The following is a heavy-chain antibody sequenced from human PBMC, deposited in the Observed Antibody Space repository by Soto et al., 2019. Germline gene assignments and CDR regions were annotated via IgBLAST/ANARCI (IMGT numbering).Heavy chain of an antibody. Sequence: SETMPLPCTVSSDSISSYSWIWIRQYPGKGLEWIGYTDYSGNTNYNPSLKSRVTISGDTSKNQFSLRLSSVTAADTAVYYCARAVGDPLYYLDYWGQGTLVTVSS. J-gene: IGHJ4*02. V-gene: IGHV4-59*08. CDR3: ARAVGDPLYYLDY. CDR1: SDSISSYS. D-gene: IGHD6-19*01. CDR2: TDYSGNT.